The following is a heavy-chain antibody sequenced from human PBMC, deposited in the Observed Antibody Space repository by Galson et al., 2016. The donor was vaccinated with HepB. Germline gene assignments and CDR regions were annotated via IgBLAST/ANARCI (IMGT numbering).Heavy chain of an antibody. CDR2: IWSDGSNK. D-gene: IGHD3-10*01. Sequence: SLRLSCAASGFTFSSYGMHWVRQAPGKGLEWVAVIWSDGSNKYFADSVKGRFTISRDNSKNTLYLQMNSLRAEDTAVYYCARGGKVLWFGVDYWGQGTLVTVSS. J-gene: IGHJ4*02. V-gene: IGHV3-33*01. CDR3: ARGGKVLWFGVDY. CDR1: GFTFSSYG.